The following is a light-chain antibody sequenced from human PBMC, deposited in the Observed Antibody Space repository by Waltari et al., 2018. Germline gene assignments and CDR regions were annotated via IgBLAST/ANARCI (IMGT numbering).Light chain of an antibody. Sequence: DIQMTQSPSSLSPSVGDRVTITYRASKGFSNSLAWYQPKPVKAPKLLLYGASRLESGVPPRFRRSGSGTDYTLTIISLQPDDFATYYCQQYYFTPYTFGQGTKLDIK. CDR1: KGFSNS. CDR3: QQYYFTPYT. J-gene: IGKJ2*01. CDR2: GAS. V-gene: IGKV1-NL1*01.